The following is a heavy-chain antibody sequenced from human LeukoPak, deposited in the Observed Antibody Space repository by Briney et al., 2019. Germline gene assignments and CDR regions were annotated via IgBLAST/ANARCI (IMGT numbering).Heavy chain of an antibody. J-gene: IGHJ4*02. D-gene: IGHD2-15*01. V-gene: IGHV3-30*18. CDR3: AKGLVVAEK. CDR2: ISYDGSNK. Sequence: PGGSLRLSCAASGFTFSSYGMHWVRQAPGKGLEWVAVISYDGSNKYYADSVKGRFTISRDNSKNTLYLQMNSLRAEDTAVYYCAKGLVVAEKWGQGTLVTVSS. CDR1: GFTFSSYG.